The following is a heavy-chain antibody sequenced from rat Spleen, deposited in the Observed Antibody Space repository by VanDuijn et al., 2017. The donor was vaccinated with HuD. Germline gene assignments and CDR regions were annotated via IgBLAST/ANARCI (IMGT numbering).Heavy chain of an antibody. CDR1: GFTFSDYN. D-gene: IGHD1-9*01. J-gene: IGHJ2*01. CDR3: ARQGYGYTDFDY. CDR2: ISYDGSST. Sequence: EVQLVESGGGLVQPGRSMKLSCAASGFTFSDYNMAWVRQAPKKGLEWVATISYDGSSTYYRDSVKGRFTFSRDNAKSTLYLQMDSLRSEDTATYYCARQGYGYTDFDYWGQGVMVTVSS. V-gene: IGHV5-7*01.